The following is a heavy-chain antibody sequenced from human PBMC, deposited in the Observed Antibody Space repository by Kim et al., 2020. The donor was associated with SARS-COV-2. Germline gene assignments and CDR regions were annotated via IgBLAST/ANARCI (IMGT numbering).Heavy chain of an antibody. D-gene: IGHD3-22*01. CDR3: ARDLKKTHYYDTASAYPDS. V-gene: IGHV1-2*02. Sequence: ASVKVSCRASGYTFTDYYIHWVRQAPGQGLEWMGWINPNTGGTNYAQSFQDRVTMTRDTSISTAYMELSGLRSDDTAVFYCARDLKKTHYYDTASAYPDSWCQGTLVTVSS. J-gene: IGHJ4*02. CDR2: INPNTGGT. CDR1: GYTFTDYY.